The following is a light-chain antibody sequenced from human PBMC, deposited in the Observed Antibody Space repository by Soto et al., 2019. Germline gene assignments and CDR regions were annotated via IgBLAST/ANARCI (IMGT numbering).Light chain of an antibody. CDR3: QQSSSSPVT. V-gene: IGKV3-20*01. J-gene: IGKJ3*01. CDR1: QSVSSSY. Sequence: EIELTQSPGTVSLSPGERATLSCRASQSVSSSYLAWYQQKPGQAPRLLIYGASSRPTGVPDRFSGSGSGTDFTLTISRLEPEDFATYYCQQSSSSPVTFGPGTKVDIK. CDR2: GAS.